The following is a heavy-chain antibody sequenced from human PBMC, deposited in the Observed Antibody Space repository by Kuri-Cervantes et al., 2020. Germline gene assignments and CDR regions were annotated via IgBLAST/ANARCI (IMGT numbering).Heavy chain of an antibody. J-gene: IGHJ3*02. CDR3: ASPAEKTYYYDRGAFDI. V-gene: IGHV4-39*01. CDR1: GGSISSSSYY. CDR2: IYYSGST. D-gene: IGHD3-22*01. Sequence: GSLRLSCTVSGGSISSSSYYWGWIRQPPGKGLEWIGSIYYSGSTYYNPSLKSRVTISVDTSKNQFSLKLSSVTAADTAVYYCASPAEKTYYYDRGAFDIWGQGTMVTVSS.